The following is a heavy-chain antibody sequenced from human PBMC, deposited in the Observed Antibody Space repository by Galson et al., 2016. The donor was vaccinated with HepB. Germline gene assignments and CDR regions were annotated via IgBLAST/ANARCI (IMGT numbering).Heavy chain of an antibody. Sequence: SLRLSCAASGFTFGDYALSWFRQAPGKGLEWVSAISGSGGSTYYADSVKGRFTISRANSKNTLYLQMNSLRAEDTAMDYCARRSSPSSGWHYYFDYWGQGTLVTVSS. J-gene: IGHJ4*02. CDR2: ISGSGGST. V-gene: IGHV3-23*01. CDR3: ARRSSPSSGWHYYFDY. D-gene: IGHD6-19*01. CDR1: GFTFGDYA.